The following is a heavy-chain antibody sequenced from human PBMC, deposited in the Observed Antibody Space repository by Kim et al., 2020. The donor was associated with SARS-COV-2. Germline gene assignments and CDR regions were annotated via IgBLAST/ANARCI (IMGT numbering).Heavy chain of an antibody. CDR2: ISENGGST. Sequence: GGSLRLSCAASGFTFSNHFLTWVRQAPGKGLEWVSGISENGGSTFYADSVKGRFTISRDNSKNMLFLQMNSLRAEDTAIYYCAKKYRLVIYDFDIWGQGTMVTVSS. V-gene: IGHV3-23*01. CDR1: GFTFSNHF. CDR3: AKKYRLVIYDFDI. J-gene: IGHJ3*02. D-gene: IGHD3-9*01.